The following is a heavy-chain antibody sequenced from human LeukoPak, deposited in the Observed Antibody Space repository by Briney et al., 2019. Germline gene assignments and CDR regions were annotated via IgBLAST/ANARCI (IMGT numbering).Heavy chain of an antibody. CDR2: ISYSGNT. J-gene: IGHJ4*02. CDR1: GVSTGSSSYY. D-gene: IGHD3-10*01. V-gene: IGHV4-39*07. CDR3: ARGRPYLKSGYDY. Sequence: SETLSLTCTLSGVSTGSSSYYWGWIRQPPGQGLEWIGTISYSGNTYYNPSLKSRVTISVDTSKNQFSLKLSSVTAADTAVYCCARGRPYLKSGYDYWGQGTLVTVSS.